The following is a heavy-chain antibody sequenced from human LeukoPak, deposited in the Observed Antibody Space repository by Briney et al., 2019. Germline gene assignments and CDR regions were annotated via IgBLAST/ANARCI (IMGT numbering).Heavy chain of an antibody. CDR2: INHSGST. D-gene: IGHD3-10*01. CDR1: GGSFSGYY. Sequence: SETLSLTCAVYGGSFSGYYWTWIRQPPGKGLEWIGEINHSGSTNYNPSLKSRVTISVDTSKNQFSLGLTSVTAADTAVYYCARRITLVRGFNYWGQGTLVTVSS. J-gene: IGHJ4*02. CDR3: ARRITLVRGFNY. V-gene: IGHV4-34*01.